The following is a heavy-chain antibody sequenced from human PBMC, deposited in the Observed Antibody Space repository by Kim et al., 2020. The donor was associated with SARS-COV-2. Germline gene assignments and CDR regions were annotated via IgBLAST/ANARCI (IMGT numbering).Heavy chain of an antibody. CDR3: ARGQADFWSGYPYTEFDY. CDR2: ISYDGSNK. V-gene: IGHV3-30-3*01. J-gene: IGHJ4*02. CDR1: GFTFSSYA. Sequence: GGSLRLSCAASGFTFSSYAMHWVRQAPGKGLEWVAVISYDGSNKYYADSVKGRFTISRDNSKNTLYLQMNSLRAEDTAVYYCARGQADFWSGYPYTEFDYWGQGTLVTVSS. D-gene: IGHD3-3*01.